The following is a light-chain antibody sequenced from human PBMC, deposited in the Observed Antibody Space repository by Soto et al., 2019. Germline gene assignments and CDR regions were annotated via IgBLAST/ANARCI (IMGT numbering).Light chain of an antibody. J-gene: IGLJ1*01. CDR3: SSYAGSNNFV. CDR1: SSDVGGYSY. Sequence: ALTQPPSASGSPGQSVTISCTGTSSDVGGYSYVSWYQQHPGKAPKLMIYEVTKRPSGVPDRFSASKSGNTASLTVSGLQAEDEADYYCSSYAGSNNFVFGTGTKVTVL. V-gene: IGLV2-8*01. CDR2: EVT.